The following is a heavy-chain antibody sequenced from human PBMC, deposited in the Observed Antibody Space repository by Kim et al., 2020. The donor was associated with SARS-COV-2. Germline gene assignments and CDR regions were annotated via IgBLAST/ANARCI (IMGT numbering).Heavy chain of an antibody. J-gene: IGHJ6*02. Sequence: ASVKVSCKASGYTFTSYGISWVRQAPGQGLEWMGWISAYNGNTNYAQKLQGRVTMTTDTSTSTAYMELRSLRSDDTAVYYCARDRMTAVVFSYYGMDVWGQGTTVTVSS. V-gene: IGHV1-18*01. CDR1: GYTFTSYG. CDR3: ARDRMTAVVFSYYGMDV. D-gene: IGHD6-13*01. CDR2: ISAYNGNT.